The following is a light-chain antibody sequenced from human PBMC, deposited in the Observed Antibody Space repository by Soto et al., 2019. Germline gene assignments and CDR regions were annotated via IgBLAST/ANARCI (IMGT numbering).Light chain of an antibody. Sequence: EIILTQSPASLSVSPGERATLSCRAIQSVNNNLSWYQQKPGQAPSLLIYGASTRTTGIPVRFRGSGSGTEFTLTITSLQSEDFAVYFCKQYNNLPPDTFGQGTKLEIK. J-gene: IGKJ2*01. CDR1: QSVNNN. CDR2: GAS. V-gene: IGKV3-15*01. CDR3: KQYNNLPPDT.